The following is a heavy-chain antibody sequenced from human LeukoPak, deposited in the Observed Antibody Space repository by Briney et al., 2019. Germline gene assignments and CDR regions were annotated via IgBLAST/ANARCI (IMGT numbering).Heavy chain of an antibody. Sequence: GGSLRLSCAASGFTFSSYDMHWVRQAPGKGLEWVAVIWYDGSNKYYADSVKGRFTISRDNSKNTLYLQMNSLRAEDTAVYYCARGPKPVSFFSDYWGQGTLVTVSS. CDR1: GFTFSSYD. D-gene: IGHD4-11*01. CDR3: ARGPKPVSFFSDY. J-gene: IGHJ4*02. V-gene: IGHV3-33*01. CDR2: IWYDGSNK.